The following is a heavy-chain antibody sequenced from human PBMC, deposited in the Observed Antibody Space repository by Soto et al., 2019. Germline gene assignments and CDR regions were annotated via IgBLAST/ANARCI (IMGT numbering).Heavy chain of an antibody. Sequence: EVQLLESGGDLVQPGGSLRPSCAAPGSNVGAFAVNWVAQAPGKGLEWVSGISVSDAFIYYADSVRGRFSISRDASENILYLQMNSLRVDDTALYYCTRETVAGITGLDYWGPGTLVTVSS. CDR2: ISVSDAFI. J-gene: IGHJ4*02. V-gene: IGHV3-23*01. D-gene: IGHD1-20*01. CDR1: GSNVGAFA. CDR3: TRETVAGITGLDY.